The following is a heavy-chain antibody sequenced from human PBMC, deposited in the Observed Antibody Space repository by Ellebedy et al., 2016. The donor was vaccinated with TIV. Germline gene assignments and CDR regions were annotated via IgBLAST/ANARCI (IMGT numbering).Heavy chain of an antibody. V-gene: IGHV1-24*01. CDR1: GFTFSSYA. CDR3: ARDDQGTMVRGRYYYGMDV. CDR2: FHPEDGER. D-gene: IGHD3-10*01. J-gene: IGHJ6*02. Sequence: GGSLRLSCAASGFTFSSYAMSWVRQAPGKGLEWMGGFHPEDGERVYGQKFQGRVTMTEDISTDTAYMELSSLTSEDTAVYYCARDDQGTMVRGRYYYGMDVWGQGTTVTVSS.